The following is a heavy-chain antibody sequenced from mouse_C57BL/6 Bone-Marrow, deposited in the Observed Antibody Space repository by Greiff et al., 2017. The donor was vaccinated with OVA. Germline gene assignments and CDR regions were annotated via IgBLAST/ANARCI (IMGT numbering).Heavy chain of an antibody. CDR2: IDPATGNP. CDR3: ALSTVVAHFDY. Sequence: EVQLQQSVAELVRPGASVKLSCTASGFNIKNTYMHWVKQRPEQGLEWIGRIDPATGNPKYAPKFQGTAPITADTSSNTAYLQLSSLTSEDTAIYYCALSTVVAHFDYWGQGTTLTVSS. J-gene: IGHJ2*01. D-gene: IGHD1-1*01. CDR1: GFNIKNTY. V-gene: IGHV14-3*01.